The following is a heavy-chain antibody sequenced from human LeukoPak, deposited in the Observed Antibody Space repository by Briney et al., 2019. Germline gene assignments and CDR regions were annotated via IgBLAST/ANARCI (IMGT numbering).Heavy chain of an antibody. CDR2: TNSDMSST. CDR1: GFTFSNHW. V-gene: IGHV3-74*01. CDR3: ARDIAVSGNYFDY. J-gene: IGHJ4*02. Sequence: GGSLRLSCAASGFTFSNHWMHWVRQGPGKGLVCVSRTNSDMSSTNYADSVKGRFTISRDNAKNTLYLQMNSLRAEDTAVYYCARDIAVSGNYFDYWGQGTLVTVSS. D-gene: IGHD6-19*01.